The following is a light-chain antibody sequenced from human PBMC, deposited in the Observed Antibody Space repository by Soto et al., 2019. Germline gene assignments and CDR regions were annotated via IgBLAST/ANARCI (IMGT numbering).Light chain of an antibody. J-gene: IGKJ5*01. CDR3: QQTYTTPEIT. Sequence: VLTQSPATLSSSPRERATRSCRVSQSVSSNLAWCQQQPGEAPRLLIYGASTRATGSAARLSGSGSGRDFTLTISSMQPEDFAIYYCQQTYTTPEITFGQGTRLEIK. CDR2: GAS. V-gene: IGKV3-15*01. CDR1: QSVSSN.